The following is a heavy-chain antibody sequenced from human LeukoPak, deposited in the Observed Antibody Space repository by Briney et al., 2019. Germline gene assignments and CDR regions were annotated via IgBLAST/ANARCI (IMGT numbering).Heavy chain of an antibody. CDR2: LSGSGGST. V-gene: IGHV3-23*01. J-gene: IGHJ3*02. CDR1: GFTFSSYG. D-gene: IGHD5-12*01. CDR3: AKGVERGYSGYGFSAFDI. Sequence: GGSLRLSCAASGFTFSSYGMSWVRQAPGKGLEWVSALSGSGGSTYYADSVQGRFTISRDNSKNTLYLQMNSLRAEDTAVYYCAKGVERGYSGYGFSAFDIWGQGTMVTVSS.